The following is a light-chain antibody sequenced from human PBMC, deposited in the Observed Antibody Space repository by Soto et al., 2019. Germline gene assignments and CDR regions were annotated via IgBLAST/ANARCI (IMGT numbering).Light chain of an antibody. CDR3: QQLYSYSS. Sequence: DLQLTQSPSFVSASVGERVTITCRASQDISRYSAWYQQKPGEAPKLLISAASTLHSGVPSRFSGSGSGTEFTLTVSYLLPEDFATYYCQQLYSYSSFGQGTRLESK. CDR1: QDISRY. J-gene: IGKJ5*01. V-gene: IGKV1-9*01. CDR2: AAS.